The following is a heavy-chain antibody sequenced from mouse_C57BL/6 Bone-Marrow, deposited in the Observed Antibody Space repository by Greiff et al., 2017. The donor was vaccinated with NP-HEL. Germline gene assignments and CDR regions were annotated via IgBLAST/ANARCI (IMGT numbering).Heavy chain of an antibody. CDR3: VNYDGSFAWFAY. Sequence: LQQSGAELVRPGSSVKLSCKDSYFAFMASAMHWVKQRPGHGLEWIGSFTMYSDATEYSENFKGKATLTAHTSSSTAYMELSSLTSEDSAVYYWVNYDGSFAWFAYWGQGTLVTVSA. D-gene: IGHD1-1*01. J-gene: IGHJ3*01. CDR1: YFAFMASA. V-gene: IGHV1-49*01. CDR2: FTMYSDAT.